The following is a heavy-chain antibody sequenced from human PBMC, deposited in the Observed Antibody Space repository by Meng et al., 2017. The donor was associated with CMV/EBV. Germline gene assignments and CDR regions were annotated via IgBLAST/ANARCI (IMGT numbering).Heavy chain of an antibody. CDR1: GFTFSSYS. J-gene: IGHJ6*02. D-gene: IGHD2-2*01. V-gene: IGHV3-48*04. Sequence: GESLKISCAASGFTFSSYSMNWVRQAPGKGLEWVSYISSSSSTIYYADSVKGRFTISRDNAKNSLYLQMNSLRAEDTAVYYCARVSLRVVPAASYYYYYGMDVWGQVTTVTVSS. CDR3: ARVSLRVVPAASYYYYYGMDV. CDR2: ISSSSSTI.